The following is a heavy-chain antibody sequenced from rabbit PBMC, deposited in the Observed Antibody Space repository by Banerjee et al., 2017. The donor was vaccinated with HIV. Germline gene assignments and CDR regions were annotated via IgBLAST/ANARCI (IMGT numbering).Heavy chain of an antibody. J-gene: IGHJ4*01. V-gene: IGHV1S45*01. CDR3: ARSDALGYGLDL. CDR1: GFTLSSYW. CDR2: IYAGSSGST. Sequence: QEQLEESGGDLVKPGASLTLTCTASGFTLSSYWMYWVRQTPGKGLEWIACIYAGSSGSTWYASWAKGRFTISKTSSTTVTLQMTSLTAADMATYFCARSDALGYGLDLWGPGTLVTVS. D-gene: IGHD6-1*01.